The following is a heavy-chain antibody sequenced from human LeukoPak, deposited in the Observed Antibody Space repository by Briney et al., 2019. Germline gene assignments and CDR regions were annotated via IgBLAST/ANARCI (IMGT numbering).Heavy chain of an antibody. D-gene: IGHD3-22*01. CDR2: ISSSSSYI. CDR1: GFTFSSYS. CDR3: ARFDPSYYYDSSGPYYFDY. Sequence: GGSLRLSCAASGFTFSSYSMNWVRQAPGKGLEWVSSISSSSSYIYYADSVKGRFTISRDNAKSSLYLQMNSLRAEDTAVYYCARFDPSYYYDSSGPYYFDYWGQGTLVTVSS. J-gene: IGHJ4*02. V-gene: IGHV3-21*01.